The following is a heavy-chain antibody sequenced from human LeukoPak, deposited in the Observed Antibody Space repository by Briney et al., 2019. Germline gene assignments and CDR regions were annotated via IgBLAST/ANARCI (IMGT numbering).Heavy chain of an antibody. Sequence: GGSLRLSCAASGITFSSYGMSWVRQAPGKGLEWVSGISSTGGTTYYADSVKGRFTISRDNSKNTLYLQMNSLRAEDTAVYYCAKDRHAPGRYCSSTICFPFDPWGQGTLVTVSS. CDR1: GITFSSYG. V-gene: IGHV3-23*01. J-gene: IGHJ5*02. CDR2: ISSTGGTT. D-gene: IGHD2-2*01. CDR3: AKDRHAPGRYCSSTICFPFDP.